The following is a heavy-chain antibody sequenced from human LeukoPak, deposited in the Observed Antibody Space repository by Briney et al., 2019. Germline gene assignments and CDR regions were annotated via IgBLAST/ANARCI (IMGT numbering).Heavy chain of an antibody. Sequence: SGGSLRLSCAASGFTFSDYYMSWIRQAPGKGLEWVSYISTSGSAMYYADSVKGRFTISRDNAKNSLFLQMNSLRAEDTAVYYCARDPASSGYYYYFDYWGQGTLVTVSS. CDR2: ISTSGSAM. V-gene: IGHV3-11*04. J-gene: IGHJ4*02. CDR3: ARDPASSGYYYYFDY. CDR1: GFTFSDYY. D-gene: IGHD3-22*01.